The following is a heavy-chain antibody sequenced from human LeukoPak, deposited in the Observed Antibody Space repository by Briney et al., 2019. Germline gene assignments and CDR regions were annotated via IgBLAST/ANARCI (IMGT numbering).Heavy chain of an antibody. D-gene: IGHD5-18*01. J-gene: IGHJ4*02. CDR1: GFTFYDYA. V-gene: IGHV3-43*02. Sequence: GGSLRLSCAASGFTFYDYAMHWVRQAPGKGLEWVSLISGDGGSTYYADSVKGRFTISTDNSKNSRYLQMNSLRTEDTALYYCAKVFDTAMDYFDYWGQGTLVTVSS. CDR2: ISGDGGST. CDR3: AKVFDTAMDYFDY.